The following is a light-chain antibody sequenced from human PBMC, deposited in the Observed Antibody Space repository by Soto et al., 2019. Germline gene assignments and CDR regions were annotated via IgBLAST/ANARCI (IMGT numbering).Light chain of an antibody. CDR2: DAS. J-gene: IGKJ4*01. Sequence: EIVLTQSPATQSVSPGERATLSCRASHIVSNNLAWYQQKPGQAPRLLIYDASTRATGIPARFSGSGSGTEFTLTISSLQSEDFAVYYCQQYTNWPLTFGGGTKVEIK. CDR1: HIVSNN. CDR3: QQYTNWPLT. V-gene: IGKV3-15*01.